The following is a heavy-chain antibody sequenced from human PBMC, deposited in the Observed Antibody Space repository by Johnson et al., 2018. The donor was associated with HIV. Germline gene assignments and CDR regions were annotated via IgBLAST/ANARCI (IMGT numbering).Heavy chain of an antibody. J-gene: IGHJ3*02. V-gene: IGHV3-30-3*01. CDR2: ISYDGSNK. CDR1: GFTLDDYA. D-gene: IGHD7-27*01. Sequence: VQLVESGGGLVQPGRSLRLSCAASGFTLDDYAMHWVRQAPGKGLEWVAVISYDGSNKYYADSVKGRFTISRDNSKNTLFLQMNSLTADDTAIYYCVRSPNWALGDICGQGTLVTVSS. CDR3: VRSPNWALGDI.